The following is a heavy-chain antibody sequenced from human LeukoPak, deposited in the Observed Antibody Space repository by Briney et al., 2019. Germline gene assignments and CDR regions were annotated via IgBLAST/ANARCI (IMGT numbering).Heavy chain of an antibody. D-gene: IGHD6-13*01. CDR1: GGSISSYY. J-gene: IGHJ4*02. V-gene: IGHV4-59*01. CDR2: IYYSGST. CDR3: ARDNVVAAAGFDY. Sequence: SETLSLTCTVSGGSISSYYWSWIRQPPGKGLEWIGYIYYSGSTNYNPSLKSRVTISVDTSKNQFSLKLSSVTAAGTAVYYCARDNVVAAAGFDYWGQGTLVTVSS.